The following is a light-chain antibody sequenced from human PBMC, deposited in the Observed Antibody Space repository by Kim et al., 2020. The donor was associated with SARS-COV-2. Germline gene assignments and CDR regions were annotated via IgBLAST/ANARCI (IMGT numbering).Light chain of an antibody. CDR1: QDIRND. V-gene: IGKV1-6*01. J-gene: IGKJ2*01. CDR2: AAS. Sequence: ATIGYRVTITCRASQDIRNDLGWYQQKPGKAPELLIYAASSLQSGVPSRFAGSGSGTDFTLTISSLQPEDFATYYCLQDYNYPYPFGQGTKLEI. CDR3: LQDYNYPYP.